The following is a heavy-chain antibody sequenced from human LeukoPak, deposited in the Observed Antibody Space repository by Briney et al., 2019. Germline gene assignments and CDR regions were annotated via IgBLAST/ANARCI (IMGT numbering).Heavy chain of an antibody. CDR1: GFIFSNYD. V-gene: IGHV3-48*01. J-gene: IGHJ2*01. CDR2: ISSGGSTI. D-gene: IGHD5-12*01. Sequence: PGGSLRLSCAASGFIFSNYDMNWVRQAPGKGLEWVSFISSGGSTIFYADSVKGRFTISRDDAKNSLYVQMNNLRVEGTAVYYCARDENGDSDFDLWGRGTLVTVSS. CDR3: ARDENGDSDFDL.